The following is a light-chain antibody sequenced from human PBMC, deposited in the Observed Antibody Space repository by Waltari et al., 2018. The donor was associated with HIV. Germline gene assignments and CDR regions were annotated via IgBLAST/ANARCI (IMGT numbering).Light chain of an antibody. CDR2: RNT. CDR3: AAWDDSLSVVYV. Sequence: QSVLTQPPSASGTPGQRVTISCSGSSSNIGSNYVYWYQQLPGTAPKLLIYRNTQRLSGVPDRFSGSKSGTSASLAISGLRSEDEADYYCAAWDDSLSVVYVFGTGTKVTVL. V-gene: IGLV1-47*01. CDR1: SSNIGSNY. J-gene: IGLJ1*01.